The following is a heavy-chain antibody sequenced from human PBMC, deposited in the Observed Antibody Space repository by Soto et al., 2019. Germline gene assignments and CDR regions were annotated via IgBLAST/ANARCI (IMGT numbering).Heavy chain of an antibody. Sequence: QITLKESGPTLVKPTQTLTLTCTFSGFSLSISGVGVGWIRQPPGKALEWLALISWDDDKRYSPSLKSRLTITKDTSKNQVVLTMTIMDPVDTATYYCARRYSDYAGGCVDVWGQGTTVTVSS. J-gene: IGHJ6*02. CDR2: ISWDDDK. CDR1: GFSLSISGVG. D-gene: IGHD5-12*01. V-gene: IGHV2-5*02. CDR3: ARRYSDYAGGCVDV.